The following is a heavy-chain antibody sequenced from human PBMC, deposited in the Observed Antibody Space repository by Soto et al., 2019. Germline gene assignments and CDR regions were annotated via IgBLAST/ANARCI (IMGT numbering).Heavy chain of an antibody. CDR3: ATQRYCSGATGYHLDNWFDP. CDR1: GGSIRTSGYS. Sequence: QLQLQESGPGLVKPSETLSLTCTVSGGSIRTSGYSWGWIRRPPGKGLEWIATISYSGSTYYNPSLKSRVAMSVDTSQYQFSLKLGYVTAADQDVDYCATQRYCSGATGYHLDNWFDPWGQGTLVTVSS. V-gene: IGHV4-39*01. D-gene: IGHD2-15*01. CDR2: ISYSGST. J-gene: IGHJ5*02.